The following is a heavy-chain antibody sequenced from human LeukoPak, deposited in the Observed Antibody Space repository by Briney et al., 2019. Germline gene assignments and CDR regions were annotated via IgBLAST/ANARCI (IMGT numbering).Heavy chain of an antibody. CDR3: ASFLGNFGY. V-gene: IGHV4-59*08. D-gene: IGHD2/OR15-2a*01. J-gene: IGHJ4*02. CDR2: ISYSGST. Sequence: SETLSLTCTVSGDSISPYYWSWIRQPPGKELEWIGYISYSGSTRYNPSLKSRVTISVDTSKNQFSLKLSSVTAADTAVYYCASFLGNFGYWGQGTLVTVSS. CDR1: GDSISPYY.